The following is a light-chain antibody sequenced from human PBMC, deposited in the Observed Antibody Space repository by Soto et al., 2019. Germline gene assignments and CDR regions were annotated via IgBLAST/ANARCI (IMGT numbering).Light chain of an antibody. CDR3: QQKYSTTQT. J-gene: IGKJ1*01. CDR1: QSISSY. V-gene: IGKV1-39*01. CDR2: AAS. Sequence: DIRMTQSPSSLSAPVGDRVTISGRASQSISSYLNWYQKKAGKDPKIRIYAASTLQSGVPSRFSGSGSGTDFNLTISSLQSEDFATYDCQQKYSTTQTFGQGNKGDIK.